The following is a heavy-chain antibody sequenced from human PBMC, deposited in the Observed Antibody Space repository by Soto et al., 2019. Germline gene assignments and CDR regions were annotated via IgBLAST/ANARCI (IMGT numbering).Heavy chain of an antibody. Sequence: PGGSLRLSCAASGFTFSSYWMHWVRQAPGKGLVWVSRISSDRSSTSYADSVKGRFTISRDNAKNTLYLQMNSLRAEDTAVYYCVRWVQAKEATEPDYWGQGTLVTVSS. D-gene: IGHD1-26*01. CDR3: VRWVQAKEATEPDY. CDR1: GFTFSSYW. CDR2: ISSDRSST. V-gene: IGHV3-74*01. J-gene: IGHJ4*02.